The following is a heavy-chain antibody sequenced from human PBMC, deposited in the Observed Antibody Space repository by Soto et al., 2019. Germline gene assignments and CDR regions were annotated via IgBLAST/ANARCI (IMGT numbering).Heavy chain of an antibody. J-gene: IGHJ2*01. CDR2: ISSSGSTI. Sequence: PGGSLRLSCAASGFTFSSYEMNWVRQAPGKGLEWVSYISSSGSTIYYADSVKGRFTISRDNAKNSLYLQMSSLRAEDTAVYYRARVQGFYGGNSGYFDLWGRGTLVTVSS. D-gene: IGHD4-17*01. CDR3: ARVQGFYGGNSGYFDL. CDR1: GFTFSSYE. V-gene: IGHV3-48*03.